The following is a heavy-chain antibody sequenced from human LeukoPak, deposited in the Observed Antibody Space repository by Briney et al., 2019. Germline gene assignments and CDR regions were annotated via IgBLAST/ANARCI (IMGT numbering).Heavy chain of an antibody. CDR2: IKQDGSEK. V-gene: IGHV3-7*03. CDR3: ARARGRSAFDP. D-gene: IGHD2-2*01. J-gene: IGHJ5*02. Sequence: GGSLRLSCAASGFAFRDAWMSWVRQAPGKGLEWVANIKQDGSEKYYVDSVKGRFTISRDNAKNSLYLQMNSLRAEDTAVYYCARARGRSAFDPWGQGTLVTVSS. CDR1: GFAFRDAW.